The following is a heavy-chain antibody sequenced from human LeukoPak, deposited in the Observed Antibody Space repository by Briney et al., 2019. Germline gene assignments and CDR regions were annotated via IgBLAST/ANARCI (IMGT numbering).Heavy chain of an antibody. CDR2: ISGSGGST. CDR1: GFTFSSYA. D-gene: IGHD6-19*01. J-gene: IGHJ4*02. V-gene: IGHV3-23*01. CDR3: AKDRRTDYRGAWY. Sequence: GRSLRLSCAASGFTFSSYAMTWVRQAPGKGLEWVSTISGSGGSTHYADSAKGRFTISRDNSKNTLYLQMNSLRAGDTAVYYCAKDRRTDYRGAWYWGQGTLVTVSS.